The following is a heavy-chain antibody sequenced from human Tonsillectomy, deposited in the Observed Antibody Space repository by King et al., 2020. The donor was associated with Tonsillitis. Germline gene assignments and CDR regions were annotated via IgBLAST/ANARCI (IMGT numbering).Heavy chain of an antibody. Sequence: QLVQSGAEVKKPGASVKVSCKASGYTFTSYGISWVRQAPGQGLEWMGWISGYNGNTDYIQKPQGRVTMTTDTSTTTAYMELRSLRSDDTAVYYCARGSNYDSSGYYDDAFDIWGQGTMVTVSS. CDR1: GYTFTSYG. J-gene: IGHJ3*02. CDR3: ARGSNYDSSGYYDDAFDI. D-gene: IGHD3-22*01. CDR2: ISGYNGNT. V-gene: IGHV1-18*01.